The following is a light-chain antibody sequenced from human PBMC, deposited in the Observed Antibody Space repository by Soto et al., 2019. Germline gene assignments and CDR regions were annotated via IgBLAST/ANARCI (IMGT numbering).Light chain of an antibody. Sequence: QSVLTQPPSVSGAPGQRVTISCTGSSSNIGAGYDVHWYQQLPGTAPKLLIYGNSNRPSGVPDRFSGSKSGTAASLAITGLQAEDEAAYYCPSYDSSQSGYVFGTGTKLTVL. V-gene: IGLV1-40*01. CDR3: PSYDSSQSGYV. CDR1: SSNIGAGYD. J-gene: IGLJ1*01. CDR2: GNS.